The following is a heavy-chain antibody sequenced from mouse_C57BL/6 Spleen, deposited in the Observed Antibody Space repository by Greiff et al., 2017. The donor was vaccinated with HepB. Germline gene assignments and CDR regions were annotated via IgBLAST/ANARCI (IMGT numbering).Heavy chain of an antibody. CDR2: IWGGGST. D-gene: IGHD1-1*01. CDR1: GFSLTSYG. V-gene: IGHV2-9*01. CDR3: AKHGPYYDGSSYGAWFAY. J-gene: IGHJ3*01. Sequence: VKLMESGPGLVAPSQSLSITCTVSGFSLTSYGVDWVRQPPGKGLEWLGVIWGGGSTNYNSALMSRLSISKDNSKSQVVLKMNSLQTDDTAMYYWAKHGPYYDGSSYGAWFAYWGQGTLVTVSA.